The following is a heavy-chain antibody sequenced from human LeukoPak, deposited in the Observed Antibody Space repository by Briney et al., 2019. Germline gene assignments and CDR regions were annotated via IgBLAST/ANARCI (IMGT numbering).Heavy chain of an antibody. CDR2: IYTSGST. V-gene: IGHV4-4*07. J-gene: IGHJ5*02. Sequence: PSETLSLTCTVSGGSISSYYWSWIRQPAGKGLEWIGRIYTSGSTNYNPSLKSRVTISVDTSKNQFSLKLSSVTAADTAVYYCATTTVTSHANWFDPWGQGTLVTVSS. CDR1: GGSISSYY. CDR3: ATTTVTSHANWFDP. D-gene: IGHD4-17*01.